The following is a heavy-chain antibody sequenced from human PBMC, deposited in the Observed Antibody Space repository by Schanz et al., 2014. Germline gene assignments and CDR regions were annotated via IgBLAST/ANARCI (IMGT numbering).Heavy chain of an antibody. CDR2: IWYDGNNK. CDR3: AKGQGAVINNWYFDL. Sequence: QVQLVESGGGVVQPGRSLRLSCAASGFTFSSYGMHWVRQAPGKGLEWVAVIWYDGNNKFYADSVKGRFIISRDNSKNTLSLQMNSLSADDTAVYYCAKGQGAVINNWYFDLWGRGTLVTVSS. D-gene: IGHD2-21*01. V-gene: IGHV3-33*06. CDR1: GFTFSSYG. J-gene: IGHJ2*01.